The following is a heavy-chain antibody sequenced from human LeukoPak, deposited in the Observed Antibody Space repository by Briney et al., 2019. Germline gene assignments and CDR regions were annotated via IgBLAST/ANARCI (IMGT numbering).Heavy chain of an antibody. Sequence: PGGSLRLSCAGSGYSFSNYEMNWVRQAPGRGLEWVAYIWSSGSGTHYADSVKDRFTISRDNGKNSLYLQMNSLRAEDTAVYYCAIERSSCEGDCFDYWGQGTLVTVPS. J-gene: IGHJ4*02. CDR1: GYSFSNYE. D-gene: IGHD2-21*01. CDR3: AIERSSCEGDCFDY. V-gene: IGHV3-48*03. CDR2: IWSSGSGT.